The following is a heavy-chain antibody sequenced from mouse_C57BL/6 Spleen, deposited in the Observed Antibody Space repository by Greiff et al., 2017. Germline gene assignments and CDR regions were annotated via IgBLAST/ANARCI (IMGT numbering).Heavy chain of an antibody. Sequence: QVQLQQPGTDLVKPGASVKLSCKASGYTFTSYCMPWVQQRPGQGLEWIGNINPGNGGTNYHEKVKGQSTLTVDKAYSTAYMQLSSLTSEDAAVYCCARVVWCWFAYWGQGTLVTVSA. CDR3: ARVVWCWFAY. D-gene: IGHD1-1*01. J-gene: IGHJ3*01. V-gene: IGHV1-53*01. CDR1: GYTFTSYC. CDR2: INPGNGGT.